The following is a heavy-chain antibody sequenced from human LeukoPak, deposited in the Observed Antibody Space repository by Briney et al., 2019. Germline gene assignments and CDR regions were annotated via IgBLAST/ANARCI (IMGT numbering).Heavy chain of an antibody. CDR3: ARDRFYGYFDY. D-gene: IGHD2/OR15-2a*01. CDR1: GFTFSSYG. J-gene: IGHJ4*02. V-gene: IGHV3-21*01. Sequence: GGSLRLSCAASGFTFSSYGMHWVRQAPGKGLEWVSSISSSSSYIYYADSVKGRFTISRDNAKNSLYLQMNSLRAEDTAVYYCARDRFYGYFDYWGQGTLVTVSS. CDR2: ISSSSSYI.